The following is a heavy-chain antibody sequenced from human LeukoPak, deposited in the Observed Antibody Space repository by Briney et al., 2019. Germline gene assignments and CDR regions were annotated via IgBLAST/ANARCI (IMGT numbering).Heavy chain of an antibody. CDR1: GFTFSSYS. CDR2: ISSSSSYI. J-gene: IGHJ4*02. V-gene: IGHV3-21*01. D-gene: IGHD3-10*01. CDR3: ASTWVVRGVIERYFDY. Sequence: SGGSLRLSCAASGFTFSSYSMNWVRQAPGKGLEWVSSISSSSSYIYYADSVKGRFTISRDNAKNSLYLQMNSLRAEDTAVYYCASTWVVRGVIERYFDYWGQGTLVTVSS.